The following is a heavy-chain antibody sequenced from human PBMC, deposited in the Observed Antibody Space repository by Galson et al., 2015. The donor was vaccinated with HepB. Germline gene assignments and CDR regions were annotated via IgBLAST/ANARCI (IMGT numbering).Heavy chain of an antibody. CDR2: IYYSGST. D-gene: IGHD3-22*01. Sequence: TLSLTCTVSGGSISSYYWSWIRQPPGKGLEWIGYIYYSGSTNYNPSLKSRVTISVDTSKNQFSLKLSSVTAADTAVYYRARDSSGYYYFDYWGQGTLVTVSS. V-gene: IGHV4-59*01. J-gene: IGHJ4*02. CDR3: ARDSSGYYYFDY. CDR1: GGSISSYY.